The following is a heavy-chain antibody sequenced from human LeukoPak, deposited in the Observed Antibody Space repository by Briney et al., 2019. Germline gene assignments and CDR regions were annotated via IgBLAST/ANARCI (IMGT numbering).Heavy chain of an antibody. J-gene: IGHJ6*03. D-gene: IGHD3-10*01. V-gene: IGHV1-8*01. CDR1: GYTFTSYD. CDR3: ARAYYGYPSHYYMDV. CDR2: MNPNSGNT. Sequence: ASVKVSCKASGYTFTSYDINWVRQATGQGLEWIGWMNPNSGNTGYAQKFQGRVTMTRNTSISTAYMELSSLRSEDTAVYYCARAYYGYPSHYYMDVWGKGTTVTVSS.